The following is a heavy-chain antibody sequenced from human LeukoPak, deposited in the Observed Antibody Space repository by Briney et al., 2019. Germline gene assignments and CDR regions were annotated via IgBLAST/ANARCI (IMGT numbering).Heavy chain of an antibody. CDR1: GGSISSYY. Sequence: PSETLSLTCSVSGGSISSYYWSWIRQPPGKGLEWIGYIYYSGSTNYNPSLKSRVTISVDTSKNQFSLKLSSVTAADTAVYYCAGACGSSWYFGAFDIWGQGTMVTVSS. J-gene: IGHJ3*02. V-gene: IGHV4-59*01. D-gene: IGHD6-13*01. CDR3: AGACGSSWYFGAFDI. CDR2: IYYSGST.